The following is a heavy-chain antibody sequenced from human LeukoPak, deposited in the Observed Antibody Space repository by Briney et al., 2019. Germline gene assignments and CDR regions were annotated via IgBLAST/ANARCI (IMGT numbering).Heavy chain of an antibody. V-gene: IGHV3-23*01. CDR1: GFTFSSYA. Sequence: GGSLRLSCAASGFTFSSYAMTWVRQAPGKGLMWVAGFVSSGFSANYADSAKGRFTISRDNTKNTLYLQMNSLSAEDTAVYYCAKFGGWPTNYLDSWGQGTLVTVSS. CDR2: FVSSGFSA. D-gene: IGHD6-19*01. J-gene: IGHJ4*02. CDR3: AKFGGWPTNYLDS.